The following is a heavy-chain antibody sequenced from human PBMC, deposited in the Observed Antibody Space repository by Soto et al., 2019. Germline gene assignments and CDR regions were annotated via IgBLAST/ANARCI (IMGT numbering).Heavy chain of an antibody. CDR1: GGSISSYY. J-gene: IGHJ6*02. CDR2: MYNTGST. D-gene: IGHD2-21*02. CDR3: ARDLWGYCGTDCYPLDV. Sequence: QVQLQESGPGLVKPSETLSLTCTVSGGSISSYYGSWIRQPPGKGLEWIGYMYNTGSTVYNPSLKSRVAISVDTSKNQFSLKLNAVTAADTAVYYCARDLWGYCGTDCYPLDVWGQGTTVTVSS. V-gene: IGHV4-59*01.